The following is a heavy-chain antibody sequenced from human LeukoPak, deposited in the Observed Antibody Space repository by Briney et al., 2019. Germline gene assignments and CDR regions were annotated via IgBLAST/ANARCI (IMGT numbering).Heavy chain of an antibody. V-gene: IGHV1-8*03. CDR3: ARDVAYCSGGSCYWGYYFDY. CDR1: GYTFTSYD. J-gene: IGHJ4*02. D-gene: IGHD2-15*01. Sequence: ASVKVSCKASGYTFTSYDINWVRQATGQGLEWMGRMNPNSGNTGYPQKFQGRVTITRDTSISTAYMELSSLRSEDTAVYYCARDVAYCSGGSCYWGYYFDYWGQGTLVTVSS. CDR2: MNPNSGNT.